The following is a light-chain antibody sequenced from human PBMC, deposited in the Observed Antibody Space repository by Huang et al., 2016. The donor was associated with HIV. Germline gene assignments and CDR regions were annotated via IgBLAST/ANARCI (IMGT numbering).Light chain of an antibody. J-gene: IGKJ1*01. CDR1: QNIGNY. V-gene: IGKV1-39*01. CDR3: QQTYTGLWA. CDR2: ATS. Sequence: DIQITQYPSSLSASVGDRVTVTCRASQNIGNYLNWYQQKPGKAPSLLISATSNLQGWVPSRFSASGSGTVFILTITSLRLEDFATYYCQQTYTGLWAFGQGTKVDMK.